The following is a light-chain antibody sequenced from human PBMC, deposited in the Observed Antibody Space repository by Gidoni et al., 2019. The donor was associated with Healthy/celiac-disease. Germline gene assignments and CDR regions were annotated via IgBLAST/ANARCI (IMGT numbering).Light chain of an antibody. Sequence: ENYMIQSPSSLSASVGDRVTITCRASQSISSYLYWYQQKPGKAPKLLIYAASSLQSGVPSRFSGSGSGTDFTLTISSLQPEDFATYYCQQSYSTPNFGHGTKVDIK. CDR3: QQSYSTPN. V-gene: IGKV1-39*01. CDR1: QSISSY. CDR2: AAS. J-gene: IGKJ3*01.